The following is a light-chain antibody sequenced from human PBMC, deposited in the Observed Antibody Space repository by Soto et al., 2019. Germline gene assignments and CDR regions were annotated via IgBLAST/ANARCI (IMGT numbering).Light chain of an antibody. Sequence: EIVLTQSPATLSLSPGERATLSCRASQSVSSYLAWYQQKPGQAPRLLIYDASNMATGIPARFSGSASGPDFTLTTSSLEPEDVAVYYCQQRSNWLFGGGTKVEIK. V-gene: IGKV3-11*01. J-gene: IGKJ4*01. CDR1: QSVSSY. CDR2: DAS. CDR3: QQRSNWL.